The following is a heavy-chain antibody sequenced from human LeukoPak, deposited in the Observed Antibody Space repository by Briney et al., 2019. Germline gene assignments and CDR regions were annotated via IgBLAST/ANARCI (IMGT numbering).Heavy chain of an antibody. CDR2: ISGSGGST. CDR3: AKNGGYNYFLSSNAFDI. D-gene: IGHD5-24*01. CDR1: GFTFSSYA. J-gene: IGHJ3*02. V-gene: IGHV3-23*01. Sequence: PGGSLRLSCAASGFTFSSYAMSWVRQAPGKGLEWVSAISGSGGSTYYADSVKGRFTISRDNSKNTLYLQMNSLRAEDTAVYYCAKNGGYNYFLSSNAFDIWGQGTMVTVSS.